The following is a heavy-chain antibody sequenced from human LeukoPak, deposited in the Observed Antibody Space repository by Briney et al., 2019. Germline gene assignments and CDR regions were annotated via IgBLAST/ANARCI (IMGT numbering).Heavy chain of an antibody. Sequence: ASVKVSCKASGYTFTSYDINWVRQAPGQGLEWMGWINPNSGGTNYAQKFQGRVTMTRDTSISTAYMELSSLRSEDTAVYYCVRGAGATISYYHYYMDVWGKGTTVTVSS. CDR1: GYTFTSYD. CDR3: VRGAGATISYYHYYMDV. CDR2: INPNSGGT. V-gene: IGHV1-2*02. J-gene: IGHJ6*03. D-gene: IGHD1-26*01.